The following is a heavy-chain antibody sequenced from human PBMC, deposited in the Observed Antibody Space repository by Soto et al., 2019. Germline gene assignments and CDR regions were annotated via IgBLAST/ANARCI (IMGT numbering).Heavy chain of an antibody. CDR1: GNSIATGAYY. V-gene: IGHV4-31*03. Sequence: SETLSLTCTVSGNSIATGAYYLSWILQHPGKGLEWIGYSSYSCTTYYNPSLKSRFTISLDTSKNQFSLILTAVSDADTAVYYCATVGRSNTPLGDFDLWGTGSTVTVSS. CDR2: SSYSCTT. J-gene: IGHJ6*04. D-gene: IGHD2-2*01. CDR3: ATVGRSNTPLGDFDL.